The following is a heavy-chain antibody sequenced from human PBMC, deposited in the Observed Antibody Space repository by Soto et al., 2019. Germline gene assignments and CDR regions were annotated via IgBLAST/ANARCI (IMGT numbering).Heavy chain of an antibody. D-gene: IGHD2-15*01. Sequence: QVQLVESGGGLVTPGGSLRISCASSGFTFSDYYMSWIRQAPGKGLEWLSYISPGSRYPAYADSVKGRFTISRDNARRYLSLQMNSLTVDDTAIYYCVRGGGGGLFDPWGQGSMVTVSS. CDR3: VRGGGGGLFDP. CDR1: GFTFSDYY. CDR2: ISPGSRYP. V-gene: IGHV3-11*06. J-gene: IGHJ5*02.